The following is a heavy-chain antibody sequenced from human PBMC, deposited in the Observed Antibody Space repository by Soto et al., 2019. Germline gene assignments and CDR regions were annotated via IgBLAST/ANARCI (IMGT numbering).Heavy chain of an antibody. CDR3: ARGKSIFYGMDV. V-gene: IGHV3-11*01. CDR1: GFTFSDYY. J-gene: IGHJ6*02. CDR2: ISSSGTII. Sequence: QVQLVESGGGLVKPGGSLRLSCAASGFTFSDYYISWIRQAPGKGLEWVSYISSSGTIIYHADSVKGRFTISGDNAKNSLFLQMNSLRAEDTAVYYCARGKSIFYGMDVWGQGTTVTVSS. D-gene: IGHD2-15*01.